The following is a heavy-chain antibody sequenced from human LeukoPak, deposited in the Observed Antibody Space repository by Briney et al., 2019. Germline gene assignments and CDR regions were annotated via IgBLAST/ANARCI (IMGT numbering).Heavy chain of an antibody. CDR1: GFTFSSYA. Sequence: GGSLRLSCSASGFTFSSYAMHCVRQAPGKGLEYGSAISSNGGSTYYADSVKGRFTISRDNSKNTLYLQRSILRAEDTPVYYWVEGNCDSSGYMDYWGQGTLVTVSS. V-gene: IGHV3-64D*09. CDR3: VEGNCDSSGYMDY. J-gene: IGHJ4*02. CDR2: ISSNGGST. D-gene: IGHD3-22*01.